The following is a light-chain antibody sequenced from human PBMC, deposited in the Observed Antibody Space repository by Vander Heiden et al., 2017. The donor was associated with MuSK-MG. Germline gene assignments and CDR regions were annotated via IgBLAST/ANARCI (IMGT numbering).Light chain of an antibody. CDR1: SSDVGGYNY. J-gene: IGLJ1*01. V-gene: IGLV2-8*01. Sequence: QSALTQPPSASGSPGQSVTIACTGTSSDVGGYNYVSWYQQPPGKAPILMIYESSKRPSGVLDRVSGSKSGNTAALPVSGLQAEDEADYYCSSYAGSNNYVFGTGTKVTVL. CDR3: SSYAGSNNYV. CDR2: ESS.